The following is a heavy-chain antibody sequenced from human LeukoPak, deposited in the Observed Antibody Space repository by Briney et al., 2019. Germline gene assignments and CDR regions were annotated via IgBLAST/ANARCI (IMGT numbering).Heavy chain of an antibody. D-gene: IGHD6-13*01. CDR3: AREILSPIIAATYYYYGMDV. CDR1: GFTFSSYE. Sequence: GGSLRLSCAASGFTFSSYEMNWVRQAPGKGLEWVSYISSSSSYTNYADSVKGRFTISRDNAKNSLYLQMNSLRAEDTAVYYCAREILSPIIAATYYYYGMDVWGQGTTVTVSS. CDR2: ISSSSSYT. V-gene: IGHV3-21*05. J-gene: IGHJ6*02.